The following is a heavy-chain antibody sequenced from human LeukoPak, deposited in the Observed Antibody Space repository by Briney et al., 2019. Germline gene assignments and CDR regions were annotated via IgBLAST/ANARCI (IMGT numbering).Heavy chain of an antibody. D-gene: IGHD3-16*01. CDR1: GLTFSSYG. CDR3: AKDRGFVITFGGVDY. Sequence: GGSLRLSCAASGLTFSSYGMHWVRQAPGKGLEWVAVISYDGSNKYYADSVKGRFTISRDNSKNTLYLQMNSLRAEDTAVYYCAKDRGFVITFGGVDYWGQGTLVTVSS. J-gene: IGHJ4*02. CDR2: ISYDGSNK. V-gene: IGHV3-30*18.